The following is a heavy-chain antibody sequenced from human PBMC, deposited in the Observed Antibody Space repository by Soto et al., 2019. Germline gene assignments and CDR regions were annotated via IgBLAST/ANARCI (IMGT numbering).Heavy chain of an antibody. V-gene: IGHV3-74*01. CDR3: ASAGLGSMVRGVSLDY. CDR1: GFTFSNSW. Sequence: EVQLVESGGGLVQPGGSLRLSCAASGFTFSNSWMHWVRQAPGKGLVWVSRINSDESSTTYADSVKGRFTISRDNAKNXLDLQMNSLRADDTAVYYCASAGLGSMVRGVSLDYWGQGTLVTVSS. D-gene: IGHD3-10*01. CDR2: INSDESST. J-gene: IGHJ4*02.